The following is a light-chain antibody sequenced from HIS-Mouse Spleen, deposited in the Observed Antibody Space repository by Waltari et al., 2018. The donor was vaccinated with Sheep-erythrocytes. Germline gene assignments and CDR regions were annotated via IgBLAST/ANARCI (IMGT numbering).Light chain of an antibody. J-gene: IGLJ3*02. V-gene: IGLV2-8*01. CDR1: SSDVGGYND. Sequence: QSALTQPASVSGSPGQSVTIYCTGTSSDVGGYNDVPWYQQHPGKAPKLMIYEVSKRPSGVPDRFSGSKSGNTASLTVSGLQAEDEADYYCSSYAGSNNWVFGGGTKLTVL. CDR2: EVS. CDR3: SSYAGSNNWV.